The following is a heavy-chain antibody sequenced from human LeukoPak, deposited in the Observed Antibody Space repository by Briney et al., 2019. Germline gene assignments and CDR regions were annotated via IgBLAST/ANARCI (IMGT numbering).Heavy chain of an antibody. CDR3: ARGIVVVPAASFDY. CDR2: INHSGST. CDR1: GGSFSGYY. V-gene: IGHV4-34*01. J-gene: IGHJ4*02. D-gene: IGHD2-2*01. Sequence: SETLSLTCAVYGGSFSGYYWSWIRQPPGKGREWIGEINHSGSTNYNPSLKSRVTITVKTYKKQFSQKRSSVTAADTAVYYCARGIVVVPAASFDYWGQGTLVTVSS.